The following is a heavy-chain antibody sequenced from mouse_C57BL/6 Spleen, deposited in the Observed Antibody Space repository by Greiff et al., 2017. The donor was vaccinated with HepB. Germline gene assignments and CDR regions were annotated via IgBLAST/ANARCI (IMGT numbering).Heavy chain of an antibody. CDR1: GYSITSGYY. V-gene: IGHV3-6*01. CDR2: ISYDGSN. CDR3: ARGSDYGDYYAMDY. J-gene: IGHJ4*01. D-gene: IGHD2-4*01. Sequence: DVQLQESGPGLVKPSQSLSLTCSVTGYSITSGYYWNWIRQFPGNKLEWMGYISYDGSNNYNPSLKNRISITRDTSKNQFFLKLNSVTTEDTATYYCARGSDYGDYYAMDYWGQGTSVTVSS.